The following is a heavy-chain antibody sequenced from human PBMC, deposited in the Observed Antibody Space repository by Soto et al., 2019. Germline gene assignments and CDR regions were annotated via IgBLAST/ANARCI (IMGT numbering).Heavy chain of an antibody. J-gene: IGHJ5*02. CDR1: GFIFSSYP. D-gene: IGHD4-17*01. CDR2: ISDDGSTK. Sequence: QVQVVESGGGVVQPGRSLRLSCAASGFIFSSYPMHWVRQAPGKGLEWVAVISDDGSTKYYADSVKGRFTISRDNSKNTLYLQMNSLSAEDTAVYYCTRADVTVTLSVFDPWGQGTLVTVSS. CDR3: TRADVTVTLSVFDP. V-gene: IGHV3-30-3*01.